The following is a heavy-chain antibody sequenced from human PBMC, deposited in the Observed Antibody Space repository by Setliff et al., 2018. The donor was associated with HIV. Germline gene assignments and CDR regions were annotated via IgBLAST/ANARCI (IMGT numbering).Heavy chain of an antibody. CDR2: IYSSGTT. V-gene: IGHV4-61*05. CDR3: ARLIHTGLLYFDY. D-gene: IGHD2-8*02. CDR1: GGSISSGGYY. Sequence: SETLSLTCTVSGGSISSGGYYWGWIRQPPGKGLEWIGYIYSSGTTQYNPSVESRVTMSLDTSRDQFSLNLRSVTAADTAVYFCARLIHTGLLYFDYWGLGMLVT. J-gene: IGHJ4*02.